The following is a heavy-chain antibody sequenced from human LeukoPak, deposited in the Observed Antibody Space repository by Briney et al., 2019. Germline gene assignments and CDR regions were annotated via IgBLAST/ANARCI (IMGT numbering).Heavy chain of an antibody. CDR2: ISGSGGST. CDR3: AGSVYSQPDQ. J-gene: IGHJ4*01. Sequence: GGSLRLSCAASGFTFNNYAMNWVRQAPGKGLEWVSAISGSGGSTYYADSVKGRFTVSRDPSKSTLHLQMNSLRFEDTALYFCAGSVYSQPDQWGQGTQVAVSS. V-gene: IGHV3-23*01. D-gene: IGHD4-11*01. CDR1: GFTFNNYA.